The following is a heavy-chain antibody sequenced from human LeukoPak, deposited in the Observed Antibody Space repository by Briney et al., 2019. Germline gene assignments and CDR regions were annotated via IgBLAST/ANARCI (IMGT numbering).Heavy chain of an antibody. V-gene: IGHV3-23*01. Sequence: TGGSLRLSCAASGFTFSNYAMSWVRQAPGKGLEWVSSISGSGGDTYYGDSVKGRFTISRDNSRNTLYLQMRSLGAEDTAVYYCAKVFSLRYFDWIFYVDSWGQGTLVTVSS. CDR3: AKVFSLRYFDWIFYVDS. CDR2: ISGSGGDT. CDR1: GFTFSNYA. D-gene: IGHD3-9*01. J-gene: IGHJ4*02.